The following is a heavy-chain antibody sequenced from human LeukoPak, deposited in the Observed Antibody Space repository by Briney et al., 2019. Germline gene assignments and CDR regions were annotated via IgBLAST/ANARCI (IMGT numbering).Heavy chain of an antibody. CDR2: IYSGGST. CDR1: GFTFSSYA. Sequence: GGSLRLSCAASGFTFSSYAMSWVRQAPGKGLEWVSVIYSGGSTYYADSVKGRFTISRDNSKNTLYLQMNSLRAEDTAVYYCARVHCSSTSCPPPDAFDIWGQGTMVTVSS. J-gene: IGHJ3*02. V-gene: IGHV3-66*01. D-gene: IGHD2-2*01. CDR3: ARVHCSSTSCPPPDAFDI.